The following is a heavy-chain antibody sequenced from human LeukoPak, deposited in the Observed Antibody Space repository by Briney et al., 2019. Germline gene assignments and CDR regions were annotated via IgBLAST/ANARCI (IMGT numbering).Heavy chain of an antibody. CDR3: ASRQPLLTR. V-gene: IGHV3-21*01. CDR1: GFTFSSYS. J-gene: IGHJ4*02. Sequence: GGSLRLSCAASGFTFSSYSMNWVRQAPGKGMEWVSSISSSSSYIYYADSVKGRFTISRDNAKNSLYLQMNSLRAEDTAVYYCASRQPLLTRWGQGTLVTVSS. D-gene: IGHD2-21*02. CDR2: ISSSSSYI.